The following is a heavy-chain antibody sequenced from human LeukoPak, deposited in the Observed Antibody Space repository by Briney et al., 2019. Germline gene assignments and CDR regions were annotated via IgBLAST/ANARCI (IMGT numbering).Heavy chain of an antibody. CDR1: GGSISGSSYY. Sequence: PSETLSLTCTVSGGSISGSSYYWGWIRQPPGKGLEWIGEINHSGSTNYNPSLKSRVTISVDTSKNQFSLKLSSVTAADTAVYYCARPNGTHFDYWGQGTLVTVSS. D-gene: IGHD2/OR15-2a*01. CDR2: INHSGST. J-gene: IGHJ4*02. V-gene: IGHV4-39*07. CDR3: ARPNGTHFDY.